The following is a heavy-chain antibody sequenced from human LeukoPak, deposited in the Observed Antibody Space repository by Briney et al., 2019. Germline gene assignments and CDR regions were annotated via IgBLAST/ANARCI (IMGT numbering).Heavy chain of an antibody. CDR2: IYSDGST. CDR3: PRTPQIAGTMGFDY. V-gene: IGHV3-53*01. CDR1: GFIVSDNY. Sequence: GGSLRLSCADSGFIVSDNYMSWVRQAPGKGLEWVSVIYSDGSTSYADSVKGRFTISRDNSKNTLYLQMNSLRAEDTAVYYCPRTPQIAGTMGFDYWGQGILVSVSS. D-gene: IGHD1-14*01. J-gene: IGHJ4*02.